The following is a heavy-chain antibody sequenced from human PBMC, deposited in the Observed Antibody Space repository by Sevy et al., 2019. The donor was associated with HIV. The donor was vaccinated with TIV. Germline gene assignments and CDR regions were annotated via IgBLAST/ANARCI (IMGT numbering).Heavy chain of an antibody. Sequence: SESLCLTCAVDGGSFSDYDWRWIRQPPGKGLEWIGEINKTGNTNKKPSLKSRFTLSLDTSTNQFSLKMNAVTAADTAVYYCARGGVYVVGVPFDRWGQGRLVTVSS. D-gene: IGHD3-9*01. CDR3: ARGGVYVVGVPFDR. CDR2: INKTGNT. V-gene: IGHV4-34*01. J-gene: IGHJ4*02. CDR1: GGSFSDYD.